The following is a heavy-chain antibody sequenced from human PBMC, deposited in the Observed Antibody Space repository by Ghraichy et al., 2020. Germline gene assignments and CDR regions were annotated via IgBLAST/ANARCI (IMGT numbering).Heavy chain of an antibody. CDR3: VRRPDDYIWGTSRPFDH. V-gene: IGHV3-64D*06. CDR1: GFAFSDYN. Sequence: RGSLRLSCSASGFAFSDYNMYWVRQAPGKGLEYVSGISSNGATTYYADSVKGRFTISRDNPKNTLYFQVSSLRADDTAVYYCVRRPDDYIWGTSRPFDHWGQGTLVTVSS. CDR2: ISSNGATT. D-gene: IGHD3-16*02. J-gene: IGHJ4*02.